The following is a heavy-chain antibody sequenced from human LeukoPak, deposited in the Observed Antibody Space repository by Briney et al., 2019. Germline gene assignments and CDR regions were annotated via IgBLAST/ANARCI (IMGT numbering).Heavy chain of an antibody. D-gene: IGHD3-22*01. CDR3: AKIPKYFYDSCAYCDY. CDR2: ISGGGGHT. Sequence: PGGSLRLSCAASGFTFSSYAMTWVRQAPGKGLEWVSAISGGGGHTYYADSVKGRFTISRDNSKNTLYLQMNSLRAEDTAVYYCAKIPKYFYDSCAYCDYWGQGTLVTVSS. CDR1: GFTFSSYA. J-gene: IGHJ4*02. V-gene: IGHV3-23*01.